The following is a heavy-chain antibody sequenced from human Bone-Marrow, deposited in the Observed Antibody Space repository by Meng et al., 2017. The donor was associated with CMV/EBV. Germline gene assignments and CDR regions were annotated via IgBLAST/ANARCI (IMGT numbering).Heavy chain of an antibody. CDR2: IKQDGSEK. CDR1: GFTFSSYW. V-gene: IGHV3-7*01. Sequence: GESLKISCAASGFTFSSYWMSWVRQAPGKGLEWVANIKQDGSEKYYVDSVKGRFTISRDNAKNTLYLQMNSLRAEDTAVYYCARKVGAAFDIWGQGTMVPVSS. D-gene: IGHD1-26*01. CDR3: ARKVGAAFDI. J-gene: IGHJ3*02.